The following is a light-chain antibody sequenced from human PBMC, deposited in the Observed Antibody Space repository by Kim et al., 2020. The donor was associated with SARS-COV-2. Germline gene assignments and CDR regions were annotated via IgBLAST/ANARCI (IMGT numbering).Light chain of an antibody. CDR2: WAS. J-gene: IGKJ2*03. CDR3: QQYYTTPYS. CDR1: QRVLYSSNNKNY. V-gene: IGKV4-1*01. Sequence: TINCKSSQRVLYSSNNKNYLAWYQQKPGQSPKLLIYWASTRESGVPDRFSGSGSGTDFTLTISSLQAEDVAVYYCQQYYTTPYSFGQGTKLEI.